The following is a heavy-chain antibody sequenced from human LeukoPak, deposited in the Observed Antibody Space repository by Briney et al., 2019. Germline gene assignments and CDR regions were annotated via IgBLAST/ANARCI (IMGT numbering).Heavy chain of an antibody. CDR1: GFTFSSYW. D-gene: IGHD3-22*01. CDR3: AREGHSSGNLAPFDAFDI. Sequence: GGSLRLSCAASGFTFSSYWMSWVRQAPGKGLEWVANIKQDGSEKYYVDSVKGRFTISRDNAKNSLYLQMNSLRAEDTAVYYCAREGHSSGNLAPFDAFDIWGQGTMVTVSS. V-gene: IGHV3-7*01. J-gene: IGHJ3*02. CDR2: IKQDGSEK.